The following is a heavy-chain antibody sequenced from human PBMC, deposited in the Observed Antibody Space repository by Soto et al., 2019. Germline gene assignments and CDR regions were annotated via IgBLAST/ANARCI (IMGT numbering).Heavy chain of an antibody. D-gene: IGHD4-17*01. J-gene: IGHJ5*02. CDR2: ISAYNGNT. Sequence: ASVKVSCKASGYTFTSYGISWVRQAPGQGLEWMGWISAYNGNTNYAQKLQGRVTMTTDTSTSTAYMELRSLRSDDTAVYYCARDFGSTTVTNNWFDPWGQGTLVTVSS. CDR3: ARDFGSTTVTNNWFDP. V-gene: IGHV1-18*01. CDR1: GYTFTSYG.